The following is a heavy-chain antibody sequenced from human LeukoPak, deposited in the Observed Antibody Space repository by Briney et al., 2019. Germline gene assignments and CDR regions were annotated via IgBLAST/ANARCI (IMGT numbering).Heavy chain of an antibody. J-gene: IGHJ5*02. D-gene: IGHD6-13*01. Sequence: ASVKVSCKASGYTFTSYYMHWVRQAPGQGLEWMGIINPSGGSTSYAQKFQSRVTMTRDTSTSTVYMVLSSLRSEDTAVYYCARGWTSGSSSWYGNWFDPWGQGTLVTVSS. CDR1: GYTFTSYY. CDR2: INPSGGST. V-gene: IGHV1-46*01. CDR3: ARGWTSGSSSWYGNWFDP.